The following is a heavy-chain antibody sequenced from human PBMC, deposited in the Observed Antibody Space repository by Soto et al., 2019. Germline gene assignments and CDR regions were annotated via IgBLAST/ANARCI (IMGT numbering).Heavy chain of an antibody. D-gene: IGHD6-6*01. CDR2: IIPIFGTA. V-gene: IGHV1-69*13. Sequence: GASVKVSCKASGYTFTSYAMHWVRQAPGQRLEWMGGIIPIFGTANYAQKFQGRVTITADESTSTAYMELSSLRSEDTAVYYCARVSREQLVQNYYYGMDVWGQGATVTVSS. J-gene: IGHJ6*02. CDR1: GYTFTSYA. CDR3: ARVSREQLVQNYYYGMDV.